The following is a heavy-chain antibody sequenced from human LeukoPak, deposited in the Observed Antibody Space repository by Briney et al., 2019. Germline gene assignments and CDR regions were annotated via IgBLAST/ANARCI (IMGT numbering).Heavy chain of an antibody. Sequence: GGSLRLSCAASGFTFSSYWMHWVRQAPGKGLVWVSRINSDGSSTSYADSVKGRFTISRDNAKNTLYLQMNSLRAEDTAVYYCARGGQQLVRPYEADYYYYYMDVWGKGTTVTVSS. CDR1: GFTFSSYW. D-gene: IGHD6-13*01. J-gene: IGHJ6*03. CDR3: ARGGQQLVRPYEADYYYYYMDV. V-gene: IGHV3-74*01. CDR2: INSDGSST.